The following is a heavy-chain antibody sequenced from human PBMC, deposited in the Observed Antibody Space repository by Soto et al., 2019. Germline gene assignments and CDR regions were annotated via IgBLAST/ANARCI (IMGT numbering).Heavy chain of an antibody. CDR2: INPGGGST. CDR3: ARPTVVGATVRYFFDY. J-gene: IGHJ4*01. V-gene: IGHV1-46*01. D-gene: IGHD1-26*01. CDR1: GYTFTSYY. Sequence: GASVKVSCKASGYTFTSYYIHWVRQAPGQGLEWMGVINPGGGSTNYAQKFKGRLTLTRDTSTSTVYMELSSLRSKDTAVYYCARPTVVGATVRYFFDYWGQGTLVTVSS.